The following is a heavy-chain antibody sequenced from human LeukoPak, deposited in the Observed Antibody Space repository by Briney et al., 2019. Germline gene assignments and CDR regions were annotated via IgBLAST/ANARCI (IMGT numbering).Heavy chain of an antibody. CDR2: INHSGST. D-gene: IGHD2-2*02. CDR3: ARRYCSSTSCYTEVGNWFDP. J-gene: IGHJ5*02. V-gene: IGHV4-34*01. Sequence: SETLSLTCAVYGGSFSGYYWSWIRHPPGKGLEWIGEINHSGSTNYNPSLKSRVTISVDTFKNQFSLKLSSVTAADTAVYYCARRYCSSTSCYTEVGNWFDPWGQGTLVTVSS. CDR1: GGSFSGYY.